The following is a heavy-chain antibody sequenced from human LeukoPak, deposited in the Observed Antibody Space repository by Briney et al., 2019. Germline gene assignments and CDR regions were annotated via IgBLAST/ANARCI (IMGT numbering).Heavy chain of an antibody. J-gene: IGHJ4*02. D-gene: IGHD1-20*01. Sequence: RPGGSLRLSCAASGFTFDDYGMSWVRQAPGKGLEWVSGINWNGGSTGYADSVKGRFTISRDNAKNSLYLQMNSLRAEDTAVYYCARKLITGTTLGNFDYWGQGTLVTVSS. CDR1: GFTFDDYG. CDR3: ARKLITGTTLGNFDY. CDR2: INWNGGST. V-gene: IGHV3-20*04.